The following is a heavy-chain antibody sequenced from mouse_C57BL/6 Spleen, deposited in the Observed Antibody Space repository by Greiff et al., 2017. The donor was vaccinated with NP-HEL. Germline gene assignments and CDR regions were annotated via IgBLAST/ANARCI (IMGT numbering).Heavy chain of an antibody. CDR1: GYTFTSYW. J-gene: IGHJ3*01. Sequence: QVQLQQPGAELVKPGASVKLSCKASGYTFTSYWMHWVKQRPGQGLEWIGMIHPNSGSTNYHEKFKSKATLTVDNSSSTAYMQLSSLTSEDSAVYYCARHSQEGFAYWGQGTLVTVSA. V-gene: IGHV1-64*01. CDR2: IHPNSGST. CDR3: ARHSQEGFAY.